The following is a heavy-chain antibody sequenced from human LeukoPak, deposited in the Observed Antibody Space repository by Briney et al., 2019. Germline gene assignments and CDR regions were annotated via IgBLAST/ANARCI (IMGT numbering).Heavy chain of an antibody. CDR2: IYTSGST. V-gene: IGHV4-61*02. CDR3: AREEAPVTTVTHFGY. Sequence: SQTLSLTCTVSGGSISSGSYYWSWIRQPAGKGLEWIGRIYTSGSTNYNPSLKSRVTISVDTSKNPFSLKLSSVTAADTAVYYCAREEAPVTTVTHFGYWGQGTLVTVSS. J-gene: IGHJ4*02. CDR1: GGSISSGSYY. D-gene: IGHD4-17*01.